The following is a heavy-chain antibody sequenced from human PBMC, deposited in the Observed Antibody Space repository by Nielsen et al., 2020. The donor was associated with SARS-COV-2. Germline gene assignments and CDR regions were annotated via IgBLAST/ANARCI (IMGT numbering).Heavy chain of an antibody. V-gene: IGHV3-11*06. Sequence: GESLKISCAASGFTFSDHYMSWIRQAPGKGLEWISYISGGSTYTNYADSVEGRFTISRDNAKNSLYLQMNSLRAEDTAVYYCATTGDWTTLLWGQGTLVTVSS. J-gene: IGHJ4*02. CDR3: ATTGDWTTLL. D-gene: IGHD2-21*02. CDR2: ISGGSTYT. CDR1: GFTFSDHY.